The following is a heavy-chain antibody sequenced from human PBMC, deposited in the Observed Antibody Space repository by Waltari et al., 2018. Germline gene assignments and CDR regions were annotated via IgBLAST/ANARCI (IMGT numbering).Heavy chain of an antibody. V-gene: IGHV4-4*02. CDR3: ARDSGGSYYWVY. CDR1: GGSISSSNW. Sequence: QVQLQESGPGLVKPSGTLSLTCAVSGGSISSSNWWSWVRQPPGKGLEWIGEIYHSGGTTNNRPLKSRVTISVDKSKNQFARKLSSVTAADTAVYYCARDSGGSYYWVYWGQGTLVTVSS. CDR2: IYHSGGT. D-gene: IGHD1-26*01. J-gene: IGHJ4*02.